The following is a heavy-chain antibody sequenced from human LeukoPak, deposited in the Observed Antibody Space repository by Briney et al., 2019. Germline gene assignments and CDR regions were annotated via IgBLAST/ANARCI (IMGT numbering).Heavy chain of an antibody. D-gene: IGHD2-15*01. V-gene: IGHV3-74*01. CDR1: GFTFSIYW. CDR3: ARDVVLSGTDAFDI. Sequence: GGSLRLSCTASGFTFSIYWMHWVRQAPGKGLVWVSRINSYGSNTIYADSVKDRFTMSRDNAKNTLYLEMNSLRAEDTAVYYCARDVVLSGTDAFDIWGQGTRVTVSS. CDR2: INSYGSNT. J-gene: IGHJ3*02.